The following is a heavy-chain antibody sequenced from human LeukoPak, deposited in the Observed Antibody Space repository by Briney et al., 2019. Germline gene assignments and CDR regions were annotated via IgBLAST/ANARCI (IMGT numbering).Heavy chain of an antibody. CDR3: AKDPRGYCSSTSCYLTGLDY. CDR1: GFTFSDYY. J-gene: IGHJ4*02. CDR2: ISKSGSTI. Sequence: GGSLRLSCAASGFTFSDYYMSWFRQAPGKGLECISYISKSGSTIYYADSVRGRFTISRDNAKNTLYLQMNSLRAEDTAVCYCAKDPRGYCSSTSCYLTGLDYWGQGTLVTVSS. D-gene: IGHD2-2*01. V-gene: IGHV3-11*04.